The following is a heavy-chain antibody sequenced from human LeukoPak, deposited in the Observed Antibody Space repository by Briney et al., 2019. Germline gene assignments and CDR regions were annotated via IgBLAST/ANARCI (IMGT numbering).Heavy chain of an antibody. CDR1: GGSISSYY. J-gene: IGHJ4*02. V-gene: IGHV4-59*01. Sequence: PSETLPLTCTVSGGSISSYYWSWIRQPPGKGLQWIGYIYYSGSTNYNPSLKSRVTISVDTSKNQFSLKLSSVTAAYTAVYYCARSRITIFGVATNPPDYWGQGTLVTVSS. CDR3: ARSRITIFGVATNPPDY. D-gene: IGHD3-3*01. CDR2: IYYSGST.